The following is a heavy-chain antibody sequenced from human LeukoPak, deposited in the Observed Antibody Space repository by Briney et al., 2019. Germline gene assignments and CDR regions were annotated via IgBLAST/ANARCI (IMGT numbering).Heavy chain of an antibody. J-gene: IGHJ3*02. V-gene: IGHV4-4*07. CDR1: GGSISSYY. D-gene: IGHD6-13*01. Sequence: PSETLSLTCTVSGGSISSYYWRWIRQPAGKGLEWIGRIYTSGSTNYNPSLKSRVTMSVDTSKNQFSLKLSSVTAADTAVYYCAREGYSSSWYDAFDIWGQGTMVTVSS. CDR3: AREGYSSSWYDAFDI. CDR2: IYTSGST.